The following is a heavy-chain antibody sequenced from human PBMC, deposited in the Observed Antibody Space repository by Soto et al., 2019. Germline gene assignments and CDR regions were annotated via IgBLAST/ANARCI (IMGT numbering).Heavy chain of an antibody. J-gene: IGHJ4*02. CDR3: ARARRDFFDWLLSPYFDY. D-gene: IGHD3-9*01. CDR2: IYYSGST. Sequence: QLQLQESGPGLVKPSETLSLTCTVSGGSISSSSYYWGWIRQPPGKGLEWIGSIYYSGSTYYNPSLKSRVTISVDTSKNQFSLKLSSVTAADTAVYYCARARRDFFDWLLSPYFDYWGQGTLVTVSS. CDR1: GGSISSSSYY. V-gene: IGHV4-39*01.